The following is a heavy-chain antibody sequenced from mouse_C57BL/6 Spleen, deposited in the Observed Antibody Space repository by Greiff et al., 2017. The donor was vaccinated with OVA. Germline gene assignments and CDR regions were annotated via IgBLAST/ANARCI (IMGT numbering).Heavy chain of an antibody. D-gene: IGHD1-1*01. CDR1: GFNINDYY. Sequence: VQLKQSGAELVKPGASVKLSCTASGFNINDYYMHWVKQRPEQGLEWIGRIDPEDGETKYAEKFKGKATITADTSTNTAYLQLSSLTSEDTAIYYCAIDFDPDCYGSRCDYWGQGTTLTVSS. CDR2: IDPEDGET. J-gene: IGHJ2*01. V-gene: IGHV14-2*01. CDR3: AIDFDPDCYGSRCDY.